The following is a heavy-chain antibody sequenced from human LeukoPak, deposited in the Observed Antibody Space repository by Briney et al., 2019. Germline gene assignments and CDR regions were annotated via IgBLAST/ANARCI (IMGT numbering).Heavy chain of an antibody. CDR1: GFTFSSYA. V-gene: IGHV3-23*01. Sequence: QPGGSLRLSCAASGFTFSSYAMSWVRQAPGKGLEWVSAISGSGGSTYYADSVKGRFTISRDNSKNTLYLQMNSLRAEDTAVYYCARVAIRNYYDSSGYYWPLDYWGQGTLVTVSS. CDR2: ISGSGGST. J-gene: IGHJ4*02. CDR3: ARVAIRNYYDSSGYYWPLDY. D-gene: IGHD3-22*01.